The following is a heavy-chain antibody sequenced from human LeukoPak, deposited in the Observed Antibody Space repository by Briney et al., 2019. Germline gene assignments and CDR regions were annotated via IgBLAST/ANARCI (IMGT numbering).Heavy chain of an antibody. D-gene: IGHD2-8*01. CDR3: AKDRCSNGIGCYFYYMDV. CDR2: ISSSGSTI. V-gene: IGHV3-48*03. Sequence: GGSLRLSCAASGSTFSSYEMNWVRQAPGKGLEWVSYISSSGSTIYYADSVKGRFTISRDSSKNILYLQMNSLRAEDTAVYYCAKDRCSNGIGCYFYYMDVWGKGTTVTISS. CDR1: GSTFSSYE. J-gene: IGHJ6*03.